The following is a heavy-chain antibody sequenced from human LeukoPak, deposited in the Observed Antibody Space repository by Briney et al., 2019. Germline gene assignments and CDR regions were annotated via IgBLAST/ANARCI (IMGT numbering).Heavy chain of an antibody. J-gene: IGHJ4*02. CDR1: VFTFTNHA. CDR3: VKETPIEFWGGGLDY. Sequence: PGGSLRLSCEASVFTFTNHAMNWVRQAPGKGLEWVSVIGSDGSTFSADSVKGRFTISRDNSKNSLYLQMNSLRTEDTALYYCVKETPIEFWGGGLDYWGQGALVIVSS. V-gene: IGHV3-23*01. D-gene: IGHD3-16*01. CDR2: IGSDGST.